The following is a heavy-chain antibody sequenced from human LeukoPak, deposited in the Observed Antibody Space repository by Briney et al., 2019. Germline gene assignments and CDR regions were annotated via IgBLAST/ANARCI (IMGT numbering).Heavy chain of an antibody. J-gene: IGHJ4*02. V-gene: IGHV3-30*02. Sequence: TGGSLRLSCAASGFTFSRYGMHWVRQAPGKGLEWVAFIRYDATNKYFADSVKGRFTISRDNSKSTLYLQMSSLRAEDTAVYYCAKDYPSYGNYPYYFDSWGQGTLVTVSS. CDR3: AKDYPSYGNYPYYFDS. CDR1: GFTFSRYG. CDR2: IRYDATNK. D-gene: IGHD4-11*01.